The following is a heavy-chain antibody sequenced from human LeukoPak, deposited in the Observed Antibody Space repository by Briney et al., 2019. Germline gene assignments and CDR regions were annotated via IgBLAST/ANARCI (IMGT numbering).Heavy chain of an antibody. V-gene: IGHV5-51*01. CDR1: GYSFTGYW. Sequence: GESLKISCKASGYSFTGYWIGWVRQMPGKGLEWMGIIYPGDSDPRYRPSFQGQVNISADKSISTAYLQWNSLKASDTAMYYCARVHDSSGYYWYFDLWGRGTLVTVSS. D-gene: IGHD3-22*01. J-gene: IGHJ2*01. CDR3: ARVHDSSGYYWYFDL. CDR2: IYPGDSDP.